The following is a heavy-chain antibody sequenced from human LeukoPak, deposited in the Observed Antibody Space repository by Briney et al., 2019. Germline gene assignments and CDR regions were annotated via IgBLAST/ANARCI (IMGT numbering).Heavy chain of an antibody. CDR1: GFTFSSYA. Sequence: GGSLRLSCAASGFTFSSYAMHWVRQAPGKGLEWVAVISYDGSNKYYADSVKGRFTISRDNSKNTLYLQMNSLRAEDTAVYYCAAPVGMDVWGQGTTVTVSS. J-gene: IGHJ6*02. CDR3: AAPVGMDV. CDR2: ISYDGSNK. V-gene: IGHV3-30-3*01.